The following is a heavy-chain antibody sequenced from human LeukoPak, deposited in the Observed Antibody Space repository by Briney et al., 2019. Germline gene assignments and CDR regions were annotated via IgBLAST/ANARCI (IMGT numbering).Heavy chain of an antibody. CDR1: GFTFSSYE. D-gene: IGHD2-2*01. J-gene: IGHJ4*02. V-gene: IGHV3-48*03. Sequence: GGSLRLSCAASGFTFSSYEMNWVRQAPGKGLEWVSYISSSGSTIYYADSVKGRFTISRDNAKNSLYLQMNSLRAEDTAVYYCARAHKGCTSCYDFYGGQGTLVTVSS. CDR3: ARAHKGCTSCYDFY. CDR2: ISSSGSTI.